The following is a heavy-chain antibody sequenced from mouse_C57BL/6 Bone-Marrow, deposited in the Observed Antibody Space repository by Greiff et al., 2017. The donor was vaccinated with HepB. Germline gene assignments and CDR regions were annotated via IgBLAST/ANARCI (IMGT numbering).Heavy chain of an antibody. CDR1: GYTFTSYW. J-gene: IGHJ4*01. V-gene: IGHV1-53*01. Sequence: VQLQQPGTELVKPGASVKLSCKASGYTFTSYWMHWVKQRPGQGLEWIGNINPSNGGTNYNEKFKSKATLTVDKSSSTAYMQLSSLTSEDSAVYYCARCYGSSYGTYYYAMDYWGQGTSVTVSS. D-gene: IGHD1-1*01. CDR3: ARCYGSSYGTYYYAMDY. CDR2: INPSNGGT.